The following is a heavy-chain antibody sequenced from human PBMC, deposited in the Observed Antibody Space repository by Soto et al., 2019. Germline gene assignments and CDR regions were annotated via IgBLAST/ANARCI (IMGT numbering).Heavy chain of an antibody. J-gene: IGHJ4*02. CDR2: IWYDGSTK. Sequence: VQLVESGGGVVQPGRSLRLSCPGSGFTFRSYAMHWVRQAPGKGLEWVAAIWYDGSTKYYADSVKGRFTISRDNSKNTLYLQMNSLRDEDTAVYYCARTSGISSWYVPNFDYWGQGTLVTVSS. CDR1: GFTFRSYA. CDR3: ARTSGISSWYVPNFDY. D-gene: IGHD6-13*01. V-gene: IGHV3-33*01.